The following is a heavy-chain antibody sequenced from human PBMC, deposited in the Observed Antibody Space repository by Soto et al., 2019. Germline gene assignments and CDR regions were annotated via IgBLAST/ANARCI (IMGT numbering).Heavy chain of an antibody. V-gene: IGHV1-18*01. CDR1: GXTFASYG. D-gene: IGHD3-22*01. Sequence: ASVKVSCKASGXTFASYGISWGRQAPGQGLEWMGWISAYNGNTNYAQKLQGRVTMTTDTSTSTAYMELRSLRSDDTAVYYCASIPGSLADSSGFYWYFDLWGRGTLLTVSS. CDR3: ASIPGSLADSSGFYWYFDL. J-gene: IGHJ2*01. CDR2: ISAYNGNT.